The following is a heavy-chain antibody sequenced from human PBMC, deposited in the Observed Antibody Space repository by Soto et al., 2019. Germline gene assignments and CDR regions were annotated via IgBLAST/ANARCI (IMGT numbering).Heavy chain of an antibody. CDR2: INPDNGDT. Sequence: QVQLVQSGAELKKPGASVRVACKAPGYTFTNDGISWVRQAPGQAPEWMAWINPDNGDTNYAQKVQGRLTLTTATATSTAYLEPTSLCSVVTAVHYCAIGRKTPCHNLYDMDVWGKGTEVTVSS. V-gene: IGHV1-18*01. CDR1: GYTFTNDG. CDR3: AIGRKTPCHNLYDMDV. D-gene: IGHD1-1*01. J-gene: IGHJ6*03.